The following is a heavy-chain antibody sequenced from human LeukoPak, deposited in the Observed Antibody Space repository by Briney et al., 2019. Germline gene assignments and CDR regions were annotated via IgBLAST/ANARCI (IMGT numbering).Heavy chain of an antibody. CDR3: ARVVAAADYNWFDP. D-gene: IGHD6-13*01. CDR1: GYTSTSYG. V-gene: IGHV1-18*01. J-gene: IGHJ5*02. Sequence: ASVKVSCKASGYTSTSYGISWVRQAPGQGLEWMGWISAYNGNTNYAQKLQGRVTMTTDTSTSTAYMELRSLRSDDTAVYYCARVVAAADYNWFDPWGQGTLVTISS. CDR2: ISAYNGNT.